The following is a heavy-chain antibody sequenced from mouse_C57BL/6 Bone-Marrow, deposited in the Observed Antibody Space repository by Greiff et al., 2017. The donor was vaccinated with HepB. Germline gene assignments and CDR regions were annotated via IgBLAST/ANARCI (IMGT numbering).Heavy chain of an antibody. CDR2: IYPGSGST. Sequence: QVQLQQPGAELVKPGASVKMSCKASGYTFTSYWITWVKQRPGQGLEWIGDIYPGSGSTNYNEKFKSKATLTVDTSSSTAYMQLSSLTSEDSAVYYCASQTAQAPQFAYWGQGTLVTVSA. CDR3: ASQTAQAPQFAY. CDR1: GYTFTSYW. V-gene: IGHV1-55*01. D-gene: IGHD3-2*02. J-gene: IGHJ3*01.